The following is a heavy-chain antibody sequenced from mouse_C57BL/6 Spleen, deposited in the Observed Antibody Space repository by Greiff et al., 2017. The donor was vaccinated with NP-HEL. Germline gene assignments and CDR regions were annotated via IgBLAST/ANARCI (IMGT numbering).Heavy chain of an antibody. CDR1: GYTFTSYW. Sequence: VQLQQSGAELVKPGASVKLSCKASGYTFTSYWMQWVKQRPGQGLEWIGEIDPSDSYTNYNQKFKGKATLTVDTSSSTAYMQLSSLTSEDSAVYYCAARDDPFAYWGQGTLVTVSA. CDR3: AARDDPFAY. CDR2: IDPSDSYT. J-gene: IGHJ3*01. D-gene: IGHD2-3*01. V-gene: IGHV1-50*01.